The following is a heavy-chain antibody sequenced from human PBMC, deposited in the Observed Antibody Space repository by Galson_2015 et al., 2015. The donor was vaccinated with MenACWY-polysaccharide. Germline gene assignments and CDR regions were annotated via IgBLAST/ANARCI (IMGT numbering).Heavy chain of an antibody. CDR1: GYTFTSNG. V-gene: IGHV1-18*01. CDR3: ARDGSSSTAPRPSKY. Sequence: SVKVSCKASGYTFTSNGISWVRQAPGQGLEWMGWISTYNGNTDNAQKFQGRVTMTTDTSTATAFMELRSLGSDDTAVYYGARDGSSSTAPRPSKYWGQGTLVTVSS. D-gene: IGHD6-6*01. CDR2: ISTYNGNT. J-gene: IGHJ4*02.